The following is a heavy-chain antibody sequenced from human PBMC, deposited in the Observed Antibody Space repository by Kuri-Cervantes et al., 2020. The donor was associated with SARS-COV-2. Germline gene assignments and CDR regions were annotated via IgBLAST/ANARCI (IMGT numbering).Heavy chain of an antibody. J-gene: IGHJ4*02. Sequence: SVKVSCKASGDTLNHYILNWVRQAPGQGLEWMGGISPIFGAAIYAKKFQDRVTITADESTSTAYMELSSLRSDDTAVYYCARDTGNRRLGIDSWGQGTLVTVSS. CDR1: GDTLNHYI. CDR3: ARDTGNRRLGIDS. D-gene: IGHD7-27*01. CDR2: ISPIFGAA. V-gene: IGHV1-69*13.